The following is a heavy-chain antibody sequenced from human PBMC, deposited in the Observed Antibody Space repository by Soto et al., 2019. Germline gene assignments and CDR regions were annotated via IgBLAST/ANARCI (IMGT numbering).Heavy chain of an antibody. D-gene: IGHD3-16*02. V-gene: IGHV1-69*01. CDR2: IIPIFGTA. J-gene: IGHJ4*02. CDR1: GGTFSSYA. CDR3: ARAVRLDVWGSYHY. Sequence: QVQLVQSGAEVKKLGSSVKVSCKASGGTFSSYAISWVRQAPGQGLEWMGGIIPIFGTANYAQKFQGRVTITADESTSTAYMELSSLRSEDTAVYYCARAVRLDVWGSYHYWGQGTLVTVSS.